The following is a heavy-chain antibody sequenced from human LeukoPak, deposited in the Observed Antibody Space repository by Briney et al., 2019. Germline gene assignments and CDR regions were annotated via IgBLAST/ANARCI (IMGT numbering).Heavy chain of an antibody. J-gene: IGHJ4*02. CDR2: ISDSSSTV. V-gene: IGHV3-48*02. CDR3: ARPEGVVRGVIGY. Sequence: GGSLRLSCAASGFAFSSYSMNWVRQAPGKGLEWVSYISDSSSTVKYADSVKGRFTISRDNAKNSLYLQMNSLRDEDTAVYYCARPEGVVRGVIGYWGQGTLVTVSS. D-gene: IGHD3-10*01. CDR1: GFAFSSYS.